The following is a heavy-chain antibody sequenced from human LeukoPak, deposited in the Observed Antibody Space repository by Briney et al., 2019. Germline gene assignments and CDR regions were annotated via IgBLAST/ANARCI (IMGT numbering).Heavy chain of an antibody. D-gene: IGHD6-13*01. J-gene: IGHJ4*02. CDR1: GFTFSNYA. CDR3: APIAAAGSGY. V-gene: IGHV3-23*01. CDR2: ISGSGGST. Sequence: GGSLRLSCAASGFTFSNYAMSWVRQAPGKGLEWASVISGSGGSTYYADSVKGRFIISRDNAKNSLYLQMNSLRAEDTAVYYCAPIAAAGSGYWGQGTLVTVSS.